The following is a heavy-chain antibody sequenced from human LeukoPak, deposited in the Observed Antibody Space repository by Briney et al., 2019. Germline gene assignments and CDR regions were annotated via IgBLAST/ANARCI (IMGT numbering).Heavy chain of an antibody. D-gene: IGHD3-22*01. J-gene: IGHJ4*02. V-gene: IGHV4-34*01. CDR2: INHSGST. CDR3: ARDSSGFDY. CDR1: GGSFSGYY. Sequence: KPSETLSLTCAVYGGSFSGYYWSWIRQPPGKGLGWIGEINHSGSTNYNPSLKSRVTISVDTSKNQFSLKLSSVTAADTAVYYCARDSSGFDYWGQGTLVTVSS.